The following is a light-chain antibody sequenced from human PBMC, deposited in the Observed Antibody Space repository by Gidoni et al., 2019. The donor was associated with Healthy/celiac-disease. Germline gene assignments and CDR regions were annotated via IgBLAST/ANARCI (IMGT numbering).Light chain of an antibody. CDR2: DAS. Sequence: DIQMTTSPSSLSASVGDRVTITCQASKDISNYLNWYQQKPGKAPKLLIDDASNLETGVPSRFRGSGSGTDFTFTISSLQPEDIATYYCQQYDNPPWTFGQGTKVEIK. CDR1: KDISNY. J-gene: IGKJ1*01. CDR3: QQYDNPPWT. V-gene: IGKV1-33*01.